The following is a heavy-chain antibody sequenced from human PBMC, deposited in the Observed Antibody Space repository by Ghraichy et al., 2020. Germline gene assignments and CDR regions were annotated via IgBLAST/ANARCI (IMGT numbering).Heavy chain of an antibody. D-gene: IGHD1-7*01. CDR1: GGSINTKNYY. CDR2: INYRGST. Sequence: SETLSLTCNVSGGSINTKNYYWGWIRQTPGKGLEWFGCINYRGSTNYNPSLKSRVAISVDTSQNHFFLKLTSVTAADAAVYYCSRIRMTISWVGNLDVWGKGTTVSVAA. J-gene: IGHJ6*04. CDR3: SRIRMTISWVGNLDV. V-gene: IGHV4-39*02.